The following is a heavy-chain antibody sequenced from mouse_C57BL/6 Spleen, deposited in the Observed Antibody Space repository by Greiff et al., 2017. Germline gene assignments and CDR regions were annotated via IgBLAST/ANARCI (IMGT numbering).Heavy chain of an antibody. V-gene: IGHV1-69*01. CDR2: IDPSVSYT. J-gene: IGHJ2*01. CDR1: GYPFPSSW. CDR3: ARTSNYPWYFDY. Sequence: QVQLQQPGAELVMPGASVKLSCKASGYPFPSSWMHGVKQRPGQGLEWIGEIDPSVSYTNYNQKFKGKSTLTVDKSSSTAYMQLSSLTSEDSAVYYCARTSNYPWYFDYWGQGTTLTVSS. D-gene: IGHD2-5*01.